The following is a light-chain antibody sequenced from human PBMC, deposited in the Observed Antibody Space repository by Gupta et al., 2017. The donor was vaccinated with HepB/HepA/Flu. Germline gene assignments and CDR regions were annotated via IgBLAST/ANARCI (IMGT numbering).Light chain of an antibody. CDR2: QTS. J-gene: IGKJ1*01. CDR1: HNVNSY. CDR3: QQRSNLPKT. Sequence: EIVLTQSPATLPSSPGERATLPCKASHNVNSYLAWHQQKPGQAPRLLIYQTSNRSNGIPARFSGSGSGTDFTLTISRLEPEDFALYYCQQRSNLPKTFGQGTKVEI. V-gene: IGKV3-11*01.